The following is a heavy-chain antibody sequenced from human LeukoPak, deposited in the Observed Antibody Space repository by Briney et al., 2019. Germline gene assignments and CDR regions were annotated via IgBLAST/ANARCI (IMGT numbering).Heavy chain of an antibody. D-gene: IGHD3-3*01. J-gene: IGHJ5*02. CDR1: GGSISRGDYL. Sequence: SETLSLTCTVSGGSISRGDYLWSWIRQPPGRGLGWIGCISDSGSTNYNPSLQSRVTMSVDRSKAQFSLNLSSVTAADTAVYFCARITHVGRIFGVPRDPNWFDPWGQGTLVTVSS. CDR3: ARITHVGRIFGVPRDPNWFDP. CDR2: ISDSGST. V-gene: IGHV4-30-2*01.